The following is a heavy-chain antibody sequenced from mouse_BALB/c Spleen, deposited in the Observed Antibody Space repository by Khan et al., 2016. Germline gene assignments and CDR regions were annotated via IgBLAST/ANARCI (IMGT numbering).Heavy chain of an antibody. CDR1: GYSITSDYT. Sequence: EVKLLESGPGLVKPSQSLSLTCTVTGYSITSDYTWNWIRQFPGNKLEWMGYIAYSGSTNYNPSLKSRISITRDTSKNQFFLQLISVTTEDTATSYCAERPYYTTGVAYWGQGTLATVSA. D-gene: IGHD2-12*01. CDR3: AERPYYTTGVAY. V-gene: IGHV3-2*02. J-gene: IGHJ3*01. CDR2: IAYSGST.